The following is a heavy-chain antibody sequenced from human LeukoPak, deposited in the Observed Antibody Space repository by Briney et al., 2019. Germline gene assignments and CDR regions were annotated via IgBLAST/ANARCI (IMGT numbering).Heavy chain of an antibody. CDR1: GGPISSNSYY. V-gene: IGHV4-39*07. Sequence: SETLSLTCTVSGGPISSNSYYWGWIRQPPGKGLEWIGSIYYSGSYNPSLKSRVTISVDTSKNQFSLKLSSVTAADTAVYYCARGRYFDWALPPFDYWGQGTLVTVSS. CDR3: ARGRYFDWALPPFDY. D-gene: IGHD3-9*01. J-gene: IGHJ4*02. CDR2: IYYSGS.